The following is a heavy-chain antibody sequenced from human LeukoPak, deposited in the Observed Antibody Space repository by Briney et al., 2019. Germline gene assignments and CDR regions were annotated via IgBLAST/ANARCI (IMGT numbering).Heavy chain of an antibody. Sequence: SETLSLTCAVYGGSFSGYYWSWIRQPPGKGLEWIGEINHSGSTNYNPSLKSRVTISVDTSKNQFSLKLSSVTAADTAVYYCARGFGELLPYYFDYWGQGTLVTVSS. CDR1: GGSFSGYY. J-gene: IGHJ4*02. D-gene: IGHD3-10*01. CDR2: INHSGST. V-gene: IGHV4-34*01. CDR3: ARGFGELLPYYFDY.